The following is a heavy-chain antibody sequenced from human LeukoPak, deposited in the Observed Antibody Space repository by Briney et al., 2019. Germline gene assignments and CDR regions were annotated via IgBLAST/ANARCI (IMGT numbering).Heavy chain of an antibody. CDR2: ISAYNGNT. Sequence: ASVKVSCKASGYTFTSYGISWVRQAPGQGLEWMGWISAYNGNTNYAQRLQGRVTMTTDTSTSTAYMELRSLRSDDTAVYYCARDWPRVAGKGVDYWGQGTLVTVSS. V-gene: IGHV1-18*01. D-gene: IGHD6-19*01. CDR3: ARDWPRVAGKGVDY. J-gene: IGHJ4*02. CDR1: GYTFTSYG.